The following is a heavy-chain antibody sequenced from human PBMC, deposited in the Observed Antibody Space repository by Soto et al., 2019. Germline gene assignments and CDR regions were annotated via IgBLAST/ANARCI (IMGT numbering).Heavy chain of an antibody. Sequence: GGSLRLSCAASGFTFSSYAMSWVRQAPGKGLEWVSAISSSSSYIYYADSVKGRFTISRDNAKNSLYLQMNSLRAEDTSVYYCARGIFGVVTPDEKDYWGQGTLVTVSS. J-gene: IGHJ4*02. CDR3: ARGIFGVVTPDEKDY. V-gene: IGHV3-21*01. CDR2: ISSSSSYI. D-gene: IGHD3-3*01. CDR1: GFTFSSYA.